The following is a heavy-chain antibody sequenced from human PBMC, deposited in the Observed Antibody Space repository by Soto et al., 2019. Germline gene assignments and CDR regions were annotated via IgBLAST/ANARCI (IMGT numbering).Heavy chain of an antibody. D-gene: IGHD6-6*01. CDR2: ISGSGGST. CDR1: GFTFSSYA. J-gene: IGHJ4*02. V-gene: IGHV3-23*01. Sequence: HPGGSLRLSCAASGFTFSSYAMSWVRQAPGKGLEWVSAISGSGGSTYYADSVKGRFTISRDNSKNTLYLQMNSLRAEDTAVYYCAKSFIEYSSSHFDYWGQGTLVTVSS. CDR3: AKSFIEYSSSHFDY.